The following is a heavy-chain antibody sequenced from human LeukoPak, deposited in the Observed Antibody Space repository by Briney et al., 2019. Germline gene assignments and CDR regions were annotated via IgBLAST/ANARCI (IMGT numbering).Heavy chain of an antibody. CDR3: ARLCSSGTCYHDY. Sequence: SETLSLTCGIYGGSFSTYYCTWIRQPPGKGLEWIGEIDHSGNTNYNPSLKSRVAVSMDTSKDQFSLKLSSVTAADTAVYYCARLCSSGTCYHDYWGQGTLVTVSS. CDR2: IDHSGNT. J-gene: IGHJ4*02. D-gene: IGHD2-15*01. CDR1: GGSFSTYY. V-gene: IGHV4-34*01.